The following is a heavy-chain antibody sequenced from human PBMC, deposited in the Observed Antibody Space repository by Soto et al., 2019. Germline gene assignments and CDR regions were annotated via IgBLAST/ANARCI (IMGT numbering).Heavy chain of an antibody. D-gene: IGHD3-10*01. CDR2: ISWDGGST. Sequence: GGSLRLSCAASGFTFDDYAMHWVRQAPGKGLEWVSLISWDGGSTYYADSVKGRFTISRDNSKNSLYLQMNSLRAEDTALYYWEKDIQRDYGSGSYYYYYGMDVWGQGTTVTVSS. V-gene: IGHV3-43D*03. J-gene: IGHJ6*02. CDR3: EKDIQRDYGSGSYYYYYGMDV. CDR1: GFTFDDYA.